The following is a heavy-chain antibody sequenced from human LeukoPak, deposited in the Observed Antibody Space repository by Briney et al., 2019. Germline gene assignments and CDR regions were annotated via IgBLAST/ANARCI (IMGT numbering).Heavy chain of an antibody. D-gene: IGHD1-26*01. CDR3: AREGRAPNA. V-gene: IGHV3-30*04. Sequence: GGSLRLSCAASGFTFSSYAMHWVRQAPGKGLEWVAVISYDGSNKYYADSVKGRFTISRDNSKNTLYLQMSSLRAEDTAVYYCAREGRAPNAWGPGTLVTVSS. CDR2: ISYDGSNK. J-gene: IGHJ5*01. CDR1: GFTFSSYA.